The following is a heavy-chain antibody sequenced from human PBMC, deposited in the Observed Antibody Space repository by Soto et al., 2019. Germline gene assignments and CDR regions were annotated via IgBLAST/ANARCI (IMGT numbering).Heavy chain of an antibody. CDR3: ARDGIQRGVTAGTPGIEDALDI. Sequence: QVQLVQSGAEVRKPGASVKISCKASGYTFTSHNIHWVRQAPGQRVEWMGWINVYNGNTKYAQSFQGRVTITRNTSATTVHLEVSSLRSADTAIYYCARDGIQRGVTAGTPGIEDALDIWGQGTMVTVSS. D-gene: IGHD3-10*01. V-gene: IGHV1-3*01. CDR1: GYTFTSHN. CDR2: INVYNGNT. J-gene: IGHJ3*02.